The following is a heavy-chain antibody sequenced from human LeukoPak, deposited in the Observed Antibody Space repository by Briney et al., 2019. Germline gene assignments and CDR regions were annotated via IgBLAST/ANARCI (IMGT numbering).Heavy chain of an antibody. V-gene: IGHV3-23*01. D-gene: IGHD2-2*02. CDR2: FSGSTGST. CDR3: ARGGMRGKISYTYYYMDV. J-gene: IGHJ6*03. CDR1: GFTFSSYG. Sequence: PGGSLRLSCAASGFTFSSYGMNWVRQAPGKGLEWVSGFSGSTGSTHYADSVKGRLTISRDNSRDTLSLQMNSLRGEDTAVYYCARGGMRGKISYTYYYMDVWGKGTTVTVSS.